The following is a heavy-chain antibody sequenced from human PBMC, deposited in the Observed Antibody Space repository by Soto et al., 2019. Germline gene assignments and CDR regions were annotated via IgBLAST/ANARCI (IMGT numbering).Heavy chain of an antibody. J-gene: IGHJ4*02. CDR1: GGSISSSSYY. CDR2: IYYSGST. CDR3: ARRVGATNFDY. D-gene: IGHD1-26*01. Sequence: QLLESGPGLVKPSETLSLTCTVSGGSISSSSYYWGWIRQPPGKGLEWIGSIYYSGSTYYNPSLKSRVTISVDTSKNQFSLKLSSVTAADTAVYYCARRVGATNFDYWGQGTLVTVSS. V-gene: IGHV4-39*01.